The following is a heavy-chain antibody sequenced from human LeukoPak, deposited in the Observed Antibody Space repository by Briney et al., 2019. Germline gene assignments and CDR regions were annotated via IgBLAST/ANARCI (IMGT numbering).Heavy chain of an antibody. Sequence: PGGSLRLSCAASGFTFSSYWMHWVRQAPGKGLVWLSRLNSDGSSTSYADSVKGQFTISRDHAKNTLFLQMNSLRAEDTAVYYCARGFDSSGQDYWGQGTLVTVSS. D-gene: IGHD3-22*01. V-gene: IGHV3-74*01. CDR3: ARGFDSSGQDY. CDR2: LNSDGSST. J-gene: IGHJ4*02. CDR1: GFTFSSYW.